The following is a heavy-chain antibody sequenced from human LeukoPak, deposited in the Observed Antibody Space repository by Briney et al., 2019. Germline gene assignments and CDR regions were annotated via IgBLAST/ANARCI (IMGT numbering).Heavy chain of an antibody. D-gene: IGHD3-22*01. J-gene: IGHJ4*02. CDR2: INPNSGGT. CDR1: GYTFTDYY. Sequence: ASVKVSCKASGYTFTDYYMHWVRQAPGQGLEWMGWINPNSGGTNYAQKFQGRATMTRDTSISTAYMELSRLRSDDTAVYYCARASYYYDSSGYPGYYFDYWGQGTLVTVSS. CDR3: ARASYYYDSSGYPGYYFDY. V-gene: IGHV1-2*02.